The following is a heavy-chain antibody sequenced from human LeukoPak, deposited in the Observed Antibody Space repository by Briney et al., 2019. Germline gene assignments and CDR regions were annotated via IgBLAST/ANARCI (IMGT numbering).Heavy chain of an antibody. Sequence: ASVKVSCKASGYTFTSYGISWVRQAPGQGLEWMGWISAYNGNTNYAQKLQGRVTMTTDTSTSTAYMELRSLRSDDTAVYYCARDMGGALRGYYYYFMDVWGKGTTVTVSS. CDR2: ISAYNGNT. CDR1: GYTFTSYG. D-gene: IGHD5-12*01. J-gene: IGHJ6*03. CDR3: ARDMGGALRGYYYYFMDV. V-gene: IGHV1-18*01.